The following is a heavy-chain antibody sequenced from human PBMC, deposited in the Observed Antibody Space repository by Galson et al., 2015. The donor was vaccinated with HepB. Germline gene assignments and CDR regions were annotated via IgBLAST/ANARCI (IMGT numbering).Heavy chain of an antibody. J-gene: IGHJ3*02. CDR2: INPNSGGT. CDR3: ARDYGDYDYAFDI. V-gene: IGHV1-2*04. Sequence: SVKVSCKASGYTFTGYYMHWVRQAPGQGLEWMGWINPNSGGTNYAQKFQGWVTMTRDTSISTAYMELSRLRSDDTAVYYCARDYGDYDYAFDIWGQGTMVTVSS. D-gene: IGHD4-17*01. CDR1: GYTFTGYY.